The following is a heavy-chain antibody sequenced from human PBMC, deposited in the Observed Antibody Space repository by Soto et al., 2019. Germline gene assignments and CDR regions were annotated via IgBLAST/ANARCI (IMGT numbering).Heavy chain of an antibody. J-gene: IGHJ4*02. D-gene: IGHD6-13*01. CDR2: ISAYNGNT. V-gene: IGHV1-18*01. CDR1: GYTFTSYG. CDR3: ARDAAAGLNDY. Sequence: QVQLVQSGAEVKKPGASVKVSCKASGYTFTSYGISWVRQAPGQGLEWMGWISAYNGNTKYAQKFQGRVTMTTDTSTSTAYMEVRSMRSDDTAVSYCARDAAAGLNDYWGQGTLVTVSS.